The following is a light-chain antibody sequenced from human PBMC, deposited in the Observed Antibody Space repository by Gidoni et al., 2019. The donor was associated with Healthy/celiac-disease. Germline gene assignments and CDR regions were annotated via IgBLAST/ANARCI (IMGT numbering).Light chain of an antibody. CDR3: QQRSNWPP. Sequence: DIVLTQSPATLSLSPGERATLSCRASQSVSSYLAWYQQKPGQAPRLLIYDASNRATGIPARFSGSGSGTDFTLTLSSLEPEDFAVYYCQQRSNWPPFGQGTKVEIK. J-gene: IGKJ1*01. CDR2: DAS. CDR1: QSVSSY. V-gene: IGKV3-11*01.